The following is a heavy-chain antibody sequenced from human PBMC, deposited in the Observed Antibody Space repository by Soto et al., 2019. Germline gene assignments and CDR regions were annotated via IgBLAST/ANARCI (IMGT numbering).Heavy chain of an antibody. Sequence: GSLRLSCAASGFIFSSYTMHWVRQAPGKGLEWVGVITYDGSNQYYADSVKGRFTISRDNSRNMLFLQMNSLRPDDTAVYYCARAPSGSYPEFDYWGQGTLVTVSS. CDR3: ARAPSGSYPEFDY. CDR2: ITYDGSNQ. CDR1: GFIFSSYT. D-gene: IGHD1-26*01. V-gene: IGHV3-30-3*01. J-gene: IGHJ4*02.